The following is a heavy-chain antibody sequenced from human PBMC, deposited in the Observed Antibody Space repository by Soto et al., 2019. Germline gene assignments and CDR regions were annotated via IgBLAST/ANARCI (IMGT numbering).Heavy chain of an antibody. D-gene: IGHD2-15*01. Sequence: GGSLRLSCAATGFTFSSYAMSWVRQAPGKGLEWVSVISGSGDSTSYADSVKGRFSISRDNSKNTLYLQMNSLRAEDTAVYYCAKDLVVVAAPLDAFDIWGQGTMVTVSS. V-gene: IGHV3-23*01. CDR3: AKDLVVVAAPLDAFDI. CDR1: GFTFSSYA. J-gene: IGHJ3*02. CDR2: ISGSGDST.